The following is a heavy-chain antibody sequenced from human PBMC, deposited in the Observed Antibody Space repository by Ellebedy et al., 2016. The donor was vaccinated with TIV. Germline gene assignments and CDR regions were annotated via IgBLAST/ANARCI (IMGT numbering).Heavy chain of an antibody. Sequence: GGSLRLSCAASGFTFNNYGMTWVRQAPGRGPEWVSAISGSGGSTYYADSVKGRFTISRDNSKNTLYLQMNSLRAEDTAVYYCARVAYSSSSIDYWGQGTLVTVSS. CDR1: GFTFNNYG. D-gene: IGHD6-13*01. J-gene: IGHJ4*02. V-gene: IGHV3-23*01. CDR2: ISGSGGST. CDR3: ARVAYSSSSIDY.